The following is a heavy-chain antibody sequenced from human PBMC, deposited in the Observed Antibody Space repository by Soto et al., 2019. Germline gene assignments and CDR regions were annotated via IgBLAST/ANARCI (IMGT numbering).Heavy chain of an antibody. Sequence: QVQLVQSGAEVKKPGSSVKVSCKASGGTFSSYAISWVRQAPGQGLEWMGGIIPIFGTANYAQKFQGRVTITADESTSTAYMELSSLRSEDTAVYYCARKGPHYYDRYSGFWYWGQGTLVTVSS. J-gene: IGHJ4*02. CDR1: GGTFSSYA. CDR3: ARKGPHYYDRYSGFWY. V-gene: IGHV1-69*12. D-gene: IGHD3-22*01. CDR2: IIPIFGTA.